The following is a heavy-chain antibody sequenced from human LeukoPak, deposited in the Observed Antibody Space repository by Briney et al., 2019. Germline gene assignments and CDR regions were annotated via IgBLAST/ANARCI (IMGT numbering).Heavy chain of an antibody. D-gene: IGHD2-15*01. CDR3: ARDSPDIVVVVATSGNY. CDR2: IYYSGST. V-gene: IGHV4-39*07. Sequence: SETLSLTCTVSGGSISSSSYYWGWIRQPPGKGLEWIGSIYYSGSTYYNPSLKSRVTISVDTSKNQFSLKLSSVTAADTAVYYCARDSPDIVVVVATSGNYWGQGTLVTVSS. CDR1: GGSISSSSYY. J-gene: IGHJ4*02.